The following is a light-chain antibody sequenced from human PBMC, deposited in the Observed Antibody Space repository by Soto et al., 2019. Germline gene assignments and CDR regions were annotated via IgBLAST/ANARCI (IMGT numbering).Light chain of an antibody. CDR3: QQYGSSPRYT. CDR2: GAD. V-gene: IGKV3-20*01. Sequence: EIVLTQFPDTLSLSPGERATLSCRASQSVRNSYLAWYQQRPSQAPRLLIYGADSRATGIPDRFSGSGSDTDFTLTISRLEPEDFAVYYCQQYGSSPRYTFGQGTKLEI. CDR1: QSVRNSY. J-gene: IGKJ2*01.